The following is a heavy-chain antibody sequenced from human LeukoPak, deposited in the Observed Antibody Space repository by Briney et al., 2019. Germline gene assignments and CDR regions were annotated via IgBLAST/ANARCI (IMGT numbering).Heavy chain of an antibody. Sequence: PSETLSLTCAVYGGSFSGYFRSWIRQPPGKGLEWIGEINHSGSTNYNPSLKSRVSISVDTSKNQFFLKLSSVTAADTAVYYCARGSIAAAGNNWFDPWGQGTLVTVSS. CDR2: INHSGST. V-gene: IGHV4-34*01. CDR3: ARGSIAAAGNNWFDP. J-gene: IGHJ5*02. D-gene: IGHD6-13*01. CDR1: GGSFSGYF.